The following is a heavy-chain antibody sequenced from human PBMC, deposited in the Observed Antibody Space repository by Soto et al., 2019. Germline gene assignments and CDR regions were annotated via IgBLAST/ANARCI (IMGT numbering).Heavy chain of an antibody. CDR3: ARPYCSSTSCYGRHWFDP. D-gene: IGHD2-2*01. CDR1: GYTFTSYG. CDR2: ISAYNGNT. V-gene: IGHV1-18*04. J-gene: IGHJ5*01. Sequence: ASVKVCCKVSGYTFTSYGISWGRQAPGQGLEWMGWISAYNGNTNYAQKFQGRVTITADESTSTAYMELSSLRSEDTAVYYCARPYCSSTSCYGRHWFDPWGQGTTVTVSS.